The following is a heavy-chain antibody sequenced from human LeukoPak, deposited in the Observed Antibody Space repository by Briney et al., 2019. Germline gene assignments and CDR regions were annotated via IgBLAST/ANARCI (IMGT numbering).Heavy chain of an antibody. Sequence: PGGSLRLSCAASGFTFSSYGMHWVRQAPGKGLEWVAFIRYDGSNKYYADSVKGRFTISRDNSKNTLYLQMSSLRAEDTAVYYCAKGVLLEWFPYYFDYWGQGTLVTVSS. V-gene: IGHV3-30*02. D-gene: IGHD3-3*01. CDR3: AKGVLLEWFPYYFDY. J-gene: IGHJ4*02. CDR2: IRYDGSNK. CDR1: GFTFSSYG.